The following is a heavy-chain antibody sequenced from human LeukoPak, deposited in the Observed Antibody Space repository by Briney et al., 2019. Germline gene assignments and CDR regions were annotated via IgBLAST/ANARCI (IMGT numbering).Heavy chain of an antibody. D-gene: IGHD3-22*01. CDR3: ATALNYDSSGYYDY. J-gene: IGHJ4*02. CDR1: GYSISSGYY. V-gene: IGHV4-38-2*01. Sequence: SGTLSLTCAVSGYSISSGYYWGWIRQPPGKGLEWIGSIYHSGSTYYNPSLKSRVTISVDTSKNQFSLKLSSVTAADTAVYYCATALNYDSSGYYDYWGQGTLVTVPS. CDR2: IYHSGST.